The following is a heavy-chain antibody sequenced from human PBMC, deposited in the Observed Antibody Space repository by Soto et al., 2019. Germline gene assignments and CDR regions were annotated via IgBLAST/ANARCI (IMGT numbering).Heavy chain of an antibody. CDR2: ISYDGSNK. CDR3: AKDNWNRNRVFYPDY. V-gene: IGHV3-30*18. CDR1: GFTFSSYG. D-gene: IGHD1-1*01. J-gene: IGHJ4*02. Sequence: GGSLRLSCAASGFTFSSYGMHWVRQAPGKGLEWVAVISYDGSNKYYADSVKGRFTISRDNSKNTLYLQMNSLRAEDTAVYYCAKDNWNRNRVFYPDYWGQGTLVTVSS.